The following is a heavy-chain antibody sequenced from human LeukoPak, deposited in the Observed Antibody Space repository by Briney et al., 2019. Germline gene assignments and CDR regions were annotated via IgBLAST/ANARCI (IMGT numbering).Heavy chain of an antibody. CDR2: IYTSGST. CDR1: GGSISSYY. D-gene: IGHD3-3*01. J-gene: IGHJ4*02. CDR3: ARLGYYGILNLDY. Sequence: SETLSLTCTVSGGSISSYYWSWIRQPPGKGLEWIGYIYTSGSTNYNPSLKSRVTISVDTSKNQFSLKLSSVTAADTAVYYCARLGYYGILNLDYWGQGTLVTVSS. V-gene: IGHV4-4*09.